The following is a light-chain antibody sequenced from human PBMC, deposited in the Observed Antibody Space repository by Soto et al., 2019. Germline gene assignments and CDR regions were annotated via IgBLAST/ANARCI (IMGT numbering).Light chain of an antibody. CDR2: DAS. Sequence: DIQMTQSPSSLSASVGDRVTMTCRASQGISSYLNWYQLKPGKAPQLLIYDASNLQSGIQSRFSGSGSGTDFTLTISSLQPDAFASDDCQHGHTRPWTVGHGTKVEIK. V-gene: IGKV1-39*01. J-gene: IGKJ1*01. CDR3: QHGHTRPWT. CDR1: QGISSY.